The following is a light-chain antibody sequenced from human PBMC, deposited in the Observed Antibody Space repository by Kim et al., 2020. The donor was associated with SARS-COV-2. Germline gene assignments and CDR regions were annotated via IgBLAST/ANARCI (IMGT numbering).Light chain of an antibody. V-gene: IGLV2-8*01. Sequence: GRAGTISRTGTSRGGGGYKHCSWYQKYPGKAPKLMIYNVNKRPSGVPDRFSGSKSGNTASLTVSGLQAEDEADYYCSSYAGRNNMVFGGGTQLTVL. CDR3: SSYAGRNNMV. CDR1: SRGGGGYKH. J-gene: IGLJ3*02. CDR2: NVN.